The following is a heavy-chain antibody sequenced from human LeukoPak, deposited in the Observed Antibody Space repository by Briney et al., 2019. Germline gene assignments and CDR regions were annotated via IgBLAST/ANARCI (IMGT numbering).Heavy chain of an antibody. Sequence: PGESLKISCKGSGYSLTTYWIGWVRQMPGKGLEWMGFIYPDDSDTRYSPSFQGQVTISADKSISTAYLQWSSLKASDTAMYNGASDYSSDWYGGVDYWGQGTLVTVSS. J-gene: IGHJ4*02. V-gene: IGHV5-51*01. CDR2: IYPDDSDT. CDR1: GYSLTTYW. D-gene: IGHD6-19*01. CDR3: ASDYSSDWYGGVDY.